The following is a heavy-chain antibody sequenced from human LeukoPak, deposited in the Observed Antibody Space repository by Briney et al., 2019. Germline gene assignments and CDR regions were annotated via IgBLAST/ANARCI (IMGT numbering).Heavy chain of an antibody. CDR2: ISWNSGRI. J-gene: IGHJ4*02. V-gene: IGHV3-9*01. CDR1: GFTFDDYA. D-gene: IGHD2-2*01. Sequence: GGSLRLSCAASGFTFDDYAMHWVRQVPGKGLEWVSGISWNSGRIGYADSVKGRFTISRDNARKSLYLQMNSLRTEDTSVYYCAPHCSSASCPDYWGQGTLVTVSS. CDR3: APHCSSASCPDY.